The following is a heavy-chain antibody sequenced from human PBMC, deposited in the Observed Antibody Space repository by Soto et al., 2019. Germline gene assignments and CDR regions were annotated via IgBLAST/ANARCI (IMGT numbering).Heavy chain of an antibody. V-gene: IGHV4-59*01. CDR3: ARDLVVPAAISGGSAFDI. Sequence: PSDSLALTCTVSGGSISIYYWSWTRRPPGRGLEWIGYIYYSGSTNYNPSLKSRVTISVDTSKNQFSLKLSSVTAADTAVYYCARDLVVPAAISGGSAFDIWGQGTMVTVSS. CDR1: GGSISIYY. CDR2: IYYSGST. J-gene: IGHJ3*02. D-gene: IGHD2-2*01.